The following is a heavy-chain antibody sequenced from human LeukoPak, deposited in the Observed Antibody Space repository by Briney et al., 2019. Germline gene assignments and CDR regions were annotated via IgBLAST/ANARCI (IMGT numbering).Heavy chain of an antibody. CDR3: ARGRQNLDYFDY. Sequence: ASVKVSCKASGGTFISYAISWVRQAPGQGLEWMGGIIPIFGTANYAQKFQGRVTITADESTSTAYMELSSLRSEDTAVYYCARGRQNLDYFDYWGQGTLVTVSS. CDR2: IIPIFGTA. D-gene: IGHD2-15*01. J-gene: IGHJ4*02. V-gene: IGHV1-69*01. CDR1: GGTFISYA.